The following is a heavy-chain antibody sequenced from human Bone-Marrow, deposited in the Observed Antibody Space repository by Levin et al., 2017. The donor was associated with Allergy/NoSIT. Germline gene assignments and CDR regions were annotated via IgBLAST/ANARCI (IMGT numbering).Heavy chain of an antibody. D-gene: IGHD4-17*01. J-gene: IGHJ6*03. CDR1: GFIFADYA. V-gene: IGHV3-23*01. Sequence: GESLKISCRISGFIFADYAMNWVRQAPGRGLEWVSSLDGSSGKTHYADSVKGRFTISREYSKGTLFLHMNSLRAEDTARYYCAKAETTVMLDYSYVDVWGEGTAVTVAS. CDR3: AKAETTVMLDYSYVDV. CDR2: LDGSSGKT.